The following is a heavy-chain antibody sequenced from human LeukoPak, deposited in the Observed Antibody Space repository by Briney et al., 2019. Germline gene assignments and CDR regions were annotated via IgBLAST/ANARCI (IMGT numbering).Heavy chain of an antibody. V-gene: IGHV4-30-4*01. Sequence: SETLSLTCTVSGGSISSGDYYWSWIRQPPGKGLEWIGYMYYSGSTYYNPSLKSRVTISVDTSKNQFSLKLSSVTAADTAVYNCVRRMVGAIRPFDYWGQGTLVTVSS. CDR1: GGSISSGDYY. CDR2: MYYSGST. J-gene: IGHJ4*02. CDR3: VRRMVGAIRPFDY. D-gene: IGHD1-26*01.